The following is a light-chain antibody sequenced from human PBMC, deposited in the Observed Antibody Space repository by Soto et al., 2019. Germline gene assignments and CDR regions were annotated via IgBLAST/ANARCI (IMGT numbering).Light chain of an antibody. V-gene: IGKV1-39*01. J-gene: IGKJ2*01. CDR1: QGISTC. CDR2: AAS. CDR3: QQCYSNRPSYT. Sequence: DIQMTQSPSSLSASVGDKVTVTCRASQGISTCLNWYQQIPGKAPRLLIFAASSLQSGVPSRFSGSGSGTDFTLTISSRQPEAFATYSCQQCYSNRPSYTFGQGTKLEIK.